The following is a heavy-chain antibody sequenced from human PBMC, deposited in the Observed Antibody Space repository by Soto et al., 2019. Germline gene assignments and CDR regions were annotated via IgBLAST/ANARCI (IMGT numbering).Heavy chain of an antibody. Sequence: GGSLRLSCAGSGFTFSSYAMSWVRQAPGKGLEWVSGFSASGGSTYYADSVKGRFTISRDNSKNTLYLQMNSLRAEDTAVYYCAKVSGDFWYYYMDVWGKGTTVTVSS. CDR3: AKVSGDFWYYYMDV. CDR1: GFTFSSYA. J-gene: IGHJ6*03. D-gene: IGHD3-3*01. CDR2: FSASGGST. V-gene: IGHV3-23*01.